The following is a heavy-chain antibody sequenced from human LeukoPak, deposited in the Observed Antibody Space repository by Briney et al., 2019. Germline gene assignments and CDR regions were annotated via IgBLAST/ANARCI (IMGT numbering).Heavy chain of an antibody. J-gene: IGHJ4*02. D-gene: IGHD3-22*01. Sequence: SETLSLTCTVSGGSISSSSYYWGWIRQPPGKGLEWIGSIYYSGSTYYNPSLKSRVTISVDTSKNQYSLKLSPVAAADTAVYYCARHRYYYYCSGYPFPYYFDYWGQGTLVTVSS. CDR3: ARHRYYYYCSGYPFPYYFDY. CDR1: GGSISSSSYY. CDR2: IYYSGST. V-gene: IGHV4-39*01.